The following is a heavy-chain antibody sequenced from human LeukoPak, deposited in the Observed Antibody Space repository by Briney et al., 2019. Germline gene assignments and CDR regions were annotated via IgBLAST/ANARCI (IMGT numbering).Heavy chain of an antibody. Sequence: SETLSLICAVSGGSISGGGYSWSWIRQPPGKGLEWIGYIYHSGSTYYNPSLKSRVTISVDRSKNQFSLKLSSVTAADTAVYYCARAGYSGEGYYFDYWGQGTLVTVSS. CDR3: ARAGYSGEGYYFDY. CDR2: IYHSGST. D-gene: IGHD5-12*01. CDR1: GGSISGGGYS. V-gene: IGHV4-30-2*01. J-gene: IGHJ4*02.